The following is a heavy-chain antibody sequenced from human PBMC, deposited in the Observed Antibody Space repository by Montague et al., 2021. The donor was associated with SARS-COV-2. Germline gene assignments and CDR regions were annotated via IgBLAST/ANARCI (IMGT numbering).Heavy chain of an antibody. J-gene: IGHJ3*01. D-gene: IGHD3-3*01. Sequence: SETLSLTCAVYSGSFSDFYWTWIRQSPGKGLEWIGEINHTGSATYNPSLKSRVTLSKDTSRNQFSLKLQSLTAADTAVYYCARGQVTISGVLILIPAAGPLDVWGQGTLVTVSS. CDR2: INHTGSA. CDR1: SGSFSDFY. V-gene: IGHV4-34*01. CDR3: ARGQVTISGVLILIPAAGPLDV.